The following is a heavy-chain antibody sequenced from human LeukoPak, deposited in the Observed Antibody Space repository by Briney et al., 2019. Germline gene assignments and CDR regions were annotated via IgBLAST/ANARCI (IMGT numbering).Heavy chain of an antibody. CDR2: TYYRSKWYN. V-gene: IGHV6-1*01. CDR3: ARYSTSSGQFDP. CDR1: GDSVSSNSAA. J-gene: IGHJ5*02. Sequence: PSQTLSLTCAISGDSVSSNSAAWTWIRQSPSRGLEWLGKTYYRSKWYNDYAVSVKSRITINPDTSKNQFSLQLNSVTPEDTAVYYCARYSTSSGQFDPWGQGTLVTVSS. D-gene: IGHD6-6*01.